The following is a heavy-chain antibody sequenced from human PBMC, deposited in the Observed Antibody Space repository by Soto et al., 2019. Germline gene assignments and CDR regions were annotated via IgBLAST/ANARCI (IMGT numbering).Heavy chain of an antibody. V-gene: IGHV4-34*01. CDR2: INHSGST. CDR3: ARADGYCISTSCYAPYYYYYGMDV. CDR1: GGSFSGYI. D-gene: IGHD2-2*01. Sequence: PSETLSLTCDVYGGSFSGYIWTWIRQTPGKGLQWIGQINHSGSTNYNPSLKSRVTISVDTSKNQFSLKLSSVTAADTAVYYCARADGYCISTSCYAPYYYYYGMDVWDQGTTVTSP. J-gene: IGHJ6*02.